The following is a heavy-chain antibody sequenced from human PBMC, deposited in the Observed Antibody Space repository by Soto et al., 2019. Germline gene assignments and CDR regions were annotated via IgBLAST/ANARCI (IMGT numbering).Heavy chain of an antibody. CDR2: VYPGDSDT. Sequence: GESLKISCKGSGYTFGSFWIGWVRQMPGKGLEWMGIVYPGDSDTRYSPSFRGHVSISADKPTTTAYLQWSSLKASDTAMYYCERSGSGYAFAIWGQGTMVTVSS. D-gene: IGHD1-26*01. CDR3: ERSGSGYAFAI. J-gene: IGHJ3*02. V-gene: IGHV5-51*01. CDR1: GYTFGSFW.